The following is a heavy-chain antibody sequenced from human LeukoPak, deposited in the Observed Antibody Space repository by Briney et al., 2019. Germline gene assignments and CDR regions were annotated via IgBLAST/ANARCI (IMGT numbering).Heavy chain of an antibody. CDR3: ARALWFGSYYFDY. CDR1: GYIFTDYY. CDR2: MNPNSGNT. J-gene: IGHJ4*02. V-gene: IGHV1-8*02. Sequence: ASVKVSCKASGYIFTDYYVHWIRQAPGQGLEWMGWMNPNSGNTGYAQKFQGRVTMTRNTSISTAYMELSSLRSEDTAVYYCARALWFGSYYFDYWGQGTLVTVSS. D-gene: IGHD3-10*01.